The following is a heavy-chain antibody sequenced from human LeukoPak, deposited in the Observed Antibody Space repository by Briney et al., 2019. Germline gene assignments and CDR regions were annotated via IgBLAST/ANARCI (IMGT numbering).Heavy chain of an antibody. V-gene: IGHV3-7*05. D-gene: IGHD1-26*01. CDR3: GKGPVSAIVGATTLDY. CDR2: IKEDGSET. Sequence: GGSLRLSCAASGFTLGSYWMTWVRQAPRKGLEWAAAIKEDGSETYYVDSVKGRFTISRDNAKNTVYLQMNSLRVEDTAVCYCGKGPVSAIVGATTLDYWGQGTLVTVSS. CDR1: GFTLGSYW. J-gene: IGHJ4*02.